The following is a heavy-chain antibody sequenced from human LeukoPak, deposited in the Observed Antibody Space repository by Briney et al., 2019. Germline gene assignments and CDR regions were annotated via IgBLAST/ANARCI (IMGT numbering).Heavy chain of an antibody. CDR1: GFTFSSYG. V-gene: IGHV3-30*18. J-gene: IGHJ5*02. CDR3: AKDRYGGNYGGNWFDP. Sequence: GRSLRLSCAASGFTFSSYGMHWVRQAPGKGLEWVAVISYDGSNKYYADSVKGRFTISRDNSKNTLYLQMNSLRAEDTAVYYCAKDRYGGNYGGNWFDPWGQGTLVTVSS. D-gene: IGHD4-23*01. CDR2: ISYDGSNK.